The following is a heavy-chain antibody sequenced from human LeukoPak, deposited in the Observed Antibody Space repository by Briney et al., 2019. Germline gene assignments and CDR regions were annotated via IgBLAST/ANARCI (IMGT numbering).Heavy chain of an antibody. CDR1: GGAFSSYA. CDR3: ARELSKWSCGN. CDR2: IIPIFGTA. D-gene: IGHD2-8*01. J-gene: IGHJ4*02. V-gene: IGHV1-69*05. Sequence: ASVKVSCKASGGAFSSYAISWVRQAPGQGLEWMGGIIPIFGTANYAQKFQGRVTITTDESTSTAYMELRSLRSDDTAVYYCARELSKWSCGNWGRGTLVTVSS.